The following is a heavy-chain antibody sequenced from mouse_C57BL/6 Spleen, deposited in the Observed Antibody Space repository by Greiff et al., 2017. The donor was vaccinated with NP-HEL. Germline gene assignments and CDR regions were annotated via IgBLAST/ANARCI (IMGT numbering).Heavy chain of an antibody. V-gene: IGHV1-26*01. CDR1: GYTFTDYY. CDR2: INPNNGGT. Sequence: VQLQQSGPELVKPGASVKISCKASGYTFTDYYMNWVKQSHGKSLEWIGDINPNNGGTSYNQKFKGKATLTVDKSSSTAYMELSSLTSEDSAVYCCARAAPLYAMDYWGQGTSVTVSS. J-gene: IGHJ4*01. CDR3: ARAAPLYAMDY.